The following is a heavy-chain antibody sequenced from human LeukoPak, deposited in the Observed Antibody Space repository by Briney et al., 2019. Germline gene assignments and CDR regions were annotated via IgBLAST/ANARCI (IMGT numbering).Heavy chain of an antibody. CDR1: GFTFSSYA. J-gene: IGHJ4*02. CDR3: ARDRYYDFWSGYYTDVLGY. D-gene: IGHD3-3*01. CDR2: ISYDGSNK. Sequence: GGSLRLSCAASGFTFSSYAMHWVRQAPGKGLEWVAIISYDGSNKYYADSVKGRFTISRDNSKNTLYLQVNSLRAEDTAVYYCARDRYYDFWSGYYTDVLGYWGQGTLVTVSS. V-gene: IGHV3-30*04.